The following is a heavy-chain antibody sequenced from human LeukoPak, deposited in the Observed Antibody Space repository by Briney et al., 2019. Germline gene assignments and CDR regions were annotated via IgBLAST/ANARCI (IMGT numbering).Heavy chain of an antibody. Sequence: PGGSLGLSCTASGFIFSTYAMGWVRQAPGKGLEWVTAISGSGDNTYNIDSVKGRFTISRDNLKNTLYLQMNSLRADDTAVYYCAKTHSGSYSGYYFDSWGQGTLVTVSS. CDR3: AKTHSGSYSGYYFDS. CDR2: ISGSGDNT. CDR1: GFIFSTYA. D-gene: IGHD1-26*01. J-gene: IGHJ4*02. V-gene: IGHV3-23*01.